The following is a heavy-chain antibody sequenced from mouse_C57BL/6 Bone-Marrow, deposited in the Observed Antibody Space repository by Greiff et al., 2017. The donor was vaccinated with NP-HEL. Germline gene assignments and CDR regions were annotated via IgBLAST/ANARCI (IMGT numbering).Heavy chain of an antibody. CDR2: ISDGGSYT. CDR1: GFTFSSYA. D-gene: IGHD2-4*01. V-gene: IGHV5-4*01. J-gene: IGHJ4*01. CDR3: ARDLYDYDEDAMDY. Sequence: EVKLMESGGGLVKPGGSLKLSCAASGFTFSSYAMSWVRQTPEKRLEWVATISDGGSYTYYPDNVKGRFTISRDNAKNNLYLQMSHLKSEDTAMYYCARDLYDYDEDAMDYWGQGTSVTVSS.